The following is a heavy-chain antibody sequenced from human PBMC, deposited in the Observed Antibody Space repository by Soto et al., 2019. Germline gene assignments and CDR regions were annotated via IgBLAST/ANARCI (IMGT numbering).Heavy chain of an antibody. CDR3: ANDYGEEGYYGMDV. J-gene: IGHJ6*02. V-gene: IGHV1-3*01. CDR1: GYTFTSYA. CDR2: INAGNGNT. D-gene: IGHD4-17*01. Sequence: QVQLVQSGVEVKKPGASVKVSCKASGYTFTSYAMHWVRQAPGQRLEWMGWINAGNGNTKYSQKFQGRVTITRDTSASTAYMELSSLRSEDTAVYYCANDYGEEGYYGMDVWGQGTTVTVSS.